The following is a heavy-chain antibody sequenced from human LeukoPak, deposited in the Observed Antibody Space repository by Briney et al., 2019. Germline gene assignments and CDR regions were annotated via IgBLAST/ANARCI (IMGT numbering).Heavy chain of an antibody. D-gene: IGHD5-12*01. CDR1: GFTFSSYA. CDR2: ISGSGGST. Sequence: PGGSLRLSCAASGFTFSSYAMSWVRQAPGKGLEWVSTISGSGGSTYYADSVKGRFTISRDNSKNTLYLQMNSLRAEDTAVYYCAKYDGVATNLYFDYWGQGTPVTVSS. CDR3: AKYDGVATNLYFDY. V-gene: IGHV3-23*01. J-gene: IGHJ4*02.